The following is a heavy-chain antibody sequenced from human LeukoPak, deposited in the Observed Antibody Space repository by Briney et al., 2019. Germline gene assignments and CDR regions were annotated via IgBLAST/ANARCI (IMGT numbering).Heavy chain of an antibody. D-gene: IGHD5-24*01. CDR1: GGSFSSYY. J-gene: IGHJ3*02. CDR2: IYYSGST. Sequence: PSETLSLTCAVYGGSFSSYYWGWIRQPPGKGLEWIGSIYYSGSTYYNPSLKSRVTISVDTSKNQFSLKLSSVTAADTAVYYCARPGRWTDAFDIWGQGTMVTVSS. CDR3: ARPGRWTDAFDI. V-gene: IGHV4-39*01.